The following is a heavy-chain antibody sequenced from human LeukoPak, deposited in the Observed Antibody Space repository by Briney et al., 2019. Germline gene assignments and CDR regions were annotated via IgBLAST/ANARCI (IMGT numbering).Heavy chain of an antibody. CDR1: GFTFTSYA. D-gene: IGHD6-19*01. CDR3: AKVGAVAAFPRDFDY. J-gene: IGHJ4*02. V-gene: IGHV3-23*01. CDR2: IGGSGGST. Sequence: PGGSLRLSCAASGFTFTSYAVSWVRQAPGKGLEWVSAIGGSGGSTYYADSVKGRFTISRDNSKNTLYLQMNSLRAEDTAVYYCAKVGAVAAFPRDFDYWGQGTPVTVSS.